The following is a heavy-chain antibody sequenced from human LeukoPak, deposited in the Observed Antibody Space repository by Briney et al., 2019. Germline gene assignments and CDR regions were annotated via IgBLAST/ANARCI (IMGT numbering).Heavy chain of an antibody. V-gene: IGHV4-59*08. CDR1: GGSISTYY. CDR2: IYYSGTP. J-gene: IGHJ4*02. Sequence: SETLSLTCTVSGGSISTYYWSWIRQPPGKGLEWIGYIYYSGTPNYNPTLKSRVPMSVDTSKNQFSPKVSSVTAADTAAYYCARHGGSYDFDFWGQGTLVTVSS. CDR3: ARHGGSYDFDF. D-gene: IGHD1-26*01.